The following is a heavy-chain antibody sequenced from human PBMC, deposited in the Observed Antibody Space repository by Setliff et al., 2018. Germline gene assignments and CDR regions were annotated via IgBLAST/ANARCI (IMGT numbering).Heavy chain of an antibody. Sequence: ASVKVSCKTSGDTFSGYYVHWVRQAPGQGLEWMGWINADSRVRDYSDMFKGRITLARDTSMSTAYMELTNLRSDDTAVFYCATQSRDPLGDSFASWGQGTLVTSPQ. CDR2: INADSRVR. D-gene: IGHD3-16*01. J-gene: IGHJ4*02. CDR3: ATQSRDPLGDSFAS. V-gene: IGHV1-2*02. CDR1: GDTFSGYY.